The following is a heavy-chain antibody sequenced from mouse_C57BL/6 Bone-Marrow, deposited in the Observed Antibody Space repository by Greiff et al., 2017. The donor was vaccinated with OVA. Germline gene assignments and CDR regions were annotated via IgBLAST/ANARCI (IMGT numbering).Heavy chain of an antibody. Sequence: ESGPGLVKPSQSLSLTCSVTGYSITSGYYWNWIRQFPGNKLEWMGYISYDGSNNYNPSLKNRISITRDTSKNQFFLKLNSVTTEDTATYYCAELGRFAYWGQGTLVTVSA. CDR1: GYSITSGYY. CDR2: ISYDGSN. J-gene: IGHJ3*01. D-gene: IGHD4-1*01. V-gene: IGHV3-6*01. CDR3: AELGRFAY.